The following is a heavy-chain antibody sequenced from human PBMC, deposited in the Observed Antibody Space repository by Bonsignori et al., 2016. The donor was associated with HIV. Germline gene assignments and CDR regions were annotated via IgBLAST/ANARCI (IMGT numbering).Heavy chain of an antibody. V-gene: IGHV3-7*01. D-gene: IGHD3-10*01. CDR1: GFTFRNSW. CDR3: ALGGDSFDI. Sequence: GGSLRLSCAASGFTFRNSWMSWVRQAPGKGLEWVANINEDGREKAYVGAVKGRFIISRDNAKTSLYLQMKSLRAEDTAVYYCALGGDSFDIWGQGTMVTVSS. J-gene: IGHJ3*02. CDR2: INEDGREK.